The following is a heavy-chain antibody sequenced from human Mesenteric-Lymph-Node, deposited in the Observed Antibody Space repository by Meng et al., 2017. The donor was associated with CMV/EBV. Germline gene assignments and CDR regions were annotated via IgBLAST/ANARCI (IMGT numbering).Heavy chain of an antibody. D-gene: IGHD6-13*01. V-gene: IGHV3-23*01. CDR2: ISGGGGST. Sequence: LSLTCAASGFTFSSYAMSWVRQAPGKGLEWVSTISGGGGSTNYADSVKGRFTISRDNSKNTLYLQMNSLRAEDTAVYYCAKPSGYSSSWYHYWGQGTLVTVSS. CDR1: GFTFSSYA. J-gene: IGHJ4*02. CDR3: AKPSGYSSSWYHY.